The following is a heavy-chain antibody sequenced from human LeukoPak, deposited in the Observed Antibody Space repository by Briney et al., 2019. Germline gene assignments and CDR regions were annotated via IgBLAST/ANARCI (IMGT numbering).Heavy chain of an antibody. V-gene: IGHV4-30-2*01. Sequence: SQTLPLSCALSGHPISCGGGSWSWIPRPPGKGLGWSLHSYQNVRTYYNQPLKSRLTISVDRSKNQFSLKLTSVTAADTAVYCCAAANYYDSSGSYWGFSGFEPWGAGTLVTVSS. CDR1: GHPISCGGGS. CDR3: AAANYYDSSGSYWGFSGFEP. D-gene: IGHD3-22*01. J-gene: IGHJ5*02. CDR2: SYQNVRT.